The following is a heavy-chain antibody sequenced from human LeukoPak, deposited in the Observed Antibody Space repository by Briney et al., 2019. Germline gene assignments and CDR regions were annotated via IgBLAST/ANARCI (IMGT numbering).Heavy chain of an antibody. CDR1: GYSISSGYY. CDR3: ARGMYYSDSIGYYY. V-gene: IGHV4-38-2*02. D-gene: IGHD3-22*01. J-gene: IGHJ4*02. CDR2: IYHSGST. Sequence: SETLSLTCTVSGYSISSGYYWGWIRQPPGKGLEWIGSIYHSGSTNYNPSLKSRVTISVDTSKNQCSLTVSSVTAADTAGYYCARGMYYSDSIGYYYWGQGVMVTVSS.